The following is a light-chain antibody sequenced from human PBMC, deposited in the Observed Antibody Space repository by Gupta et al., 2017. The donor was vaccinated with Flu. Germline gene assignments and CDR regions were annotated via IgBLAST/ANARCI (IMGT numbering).Light chain of an antibody. Sequence: VMTQSPVTLSVSPGETATLPCRASQTVNNNLAWYQQKPGQAPSLLIYSASIRASGIPARFSGSGSGTEFTLTISSLQSEDFALYYCLQFNIWPHFSFGQGTKLEIK. CDR1: QTVNNN. CDR2: SAS. V-gene: IGKV3-15*01. CDR3: LQFNIWPHFS. J-gene: IGKJ2*03.